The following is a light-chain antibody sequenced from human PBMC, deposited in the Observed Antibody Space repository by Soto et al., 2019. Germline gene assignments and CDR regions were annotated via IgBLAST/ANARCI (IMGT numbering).Light chain of an antibody. CDR1: RNIISN. CDR3: QQYYTWPRGT. V-gene: IGKV3-15*01. CDR2: FAS. Sequence: EIVMTQSPGTLSVSPGXRVTLSCRANRNIISNLAWYQQKPGQAPRLLIFFASTRATGVPDRFSGSGSGTDFTLTISSLQSADFGVYYCQQYYTWPRGTFGQGTKVDIK. J-gene: IGKJ1*01.